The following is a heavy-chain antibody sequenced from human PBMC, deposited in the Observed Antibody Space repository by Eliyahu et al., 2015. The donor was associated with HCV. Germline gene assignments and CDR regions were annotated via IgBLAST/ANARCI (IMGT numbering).Heavy chain of an antibody. V-gene: IGHV4-39*01. CDR1: GGSISSSSYY. CDR2: IYYSGST. J-gene: IGHJ5*02. Sequence: QLQLQESGPGLVKPSETLSLTCTVSGGSISSSSYYWGWIRQPPGKGLEWIGSIYYSGSTYYNPSLKSRVTISVDTSKNQFSLKLSSVTAADTAVYYCARRDCSSTSCYTAAWFDPWGQGTLVTASS. D-gene: IGHD2-2*02. CDR3: ARRDCSSTSCYTAAWFDP.